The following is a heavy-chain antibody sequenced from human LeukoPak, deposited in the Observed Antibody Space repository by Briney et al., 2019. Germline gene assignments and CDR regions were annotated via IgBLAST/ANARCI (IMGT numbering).Heavy chain of an antibody. CDR1: GFTFSDYY. J-gene: IGHJ4*02. CDR3: AREAAYGSGSNNFDY. CDR2: ISSSSSHT. Sequence: GGSLRLSCAASGFTFSDYYMSWIRQAPGKGLEWVSYISSSSSHTNCADSVKGRFTISRDNAKNSLYLQMNSLRAEDTAVYYCAREAAYGSGSNNFDYWGQGTLVTVSS. D-gene: IGHD3-10*01. V-gene: IGHV3-11*06.